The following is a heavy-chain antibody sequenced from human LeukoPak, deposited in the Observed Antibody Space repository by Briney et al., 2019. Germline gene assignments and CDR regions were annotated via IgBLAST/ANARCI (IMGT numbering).Heavy chain of an antibody. D-gene: IGHD1-26*01. J-gene: IGHJ4*02. CDR1: GFTFDDYA. CDR3: AKATGSFWILDY. CDR2: ISWNSGSI. Sequence: PGRSLRLSCAASGFTFDDYAMHWVRQAPGKGLEWVSGISWNSGSIGYADSVKGRFTISRDNAKNSLYLQMNSLRAEDMALYYCAKATGSFWILDYWGQGTLVTVSS. V-gene: IGHV3-9*03.